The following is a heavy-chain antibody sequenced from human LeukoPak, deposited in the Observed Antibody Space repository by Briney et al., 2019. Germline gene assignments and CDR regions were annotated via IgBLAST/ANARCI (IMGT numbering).Heavy chain of an antibody. CDR1: GYTFTTYY. CDR2: INPTRGSA. CDR3: ARESHNVAWHLGCY. J-gene: IGHJ4*02. Sequence: ASVKVSCKASGYTFTTYYMHWVRQAPGQGLEWMGMINPTRGSASYAQKFQDRVTMTRDTSTSTVYMELSSLTSEDTAVYYCARESHNVAWHLGCYWGQGTLVTVSS. V-gene: IGHV1-46*01. D-gene: IGHD6-19*01.